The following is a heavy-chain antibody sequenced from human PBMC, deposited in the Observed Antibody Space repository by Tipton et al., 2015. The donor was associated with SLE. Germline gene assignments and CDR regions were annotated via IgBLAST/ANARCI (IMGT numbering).Heavy chain of an antibody. Sequence: SLRLSCAASGFSFSTYWMHWVRQAPGKGLVWVSRINSDGSSTGYADSVKGRFTISRDNAKNTLYLQMNSLRAEDTAVYYCAKGGTTLFDNWGQGTLVTVSS. CDR1: GFSFSTYW. J-gene: IGHJ4*02. CDR2: INSDGSST. CDR3: AKGGTTLFDN. D-gene: IGHD1-1*01. V-gene: IGHV3-74*01.